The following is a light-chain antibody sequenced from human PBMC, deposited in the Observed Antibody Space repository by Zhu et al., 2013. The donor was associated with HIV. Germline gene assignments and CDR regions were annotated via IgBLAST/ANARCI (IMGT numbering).Light chain of an antibody. CDR3: QVWDSNTYV. V-gene: IGLV3-1*01. Sequence: SYDLTQPPAVSVSPGQTATITCSGDKLGDKFACWYQQKPGQSPVLVIFQDNQRPSGIPERFSGSKSGDTATLTISGTQALDEGDYYCQVWDSNTYVFGTGTTVTV. CDR1: KLGDKF. J-gene: IGLJ1*01. CDR2: QDN.